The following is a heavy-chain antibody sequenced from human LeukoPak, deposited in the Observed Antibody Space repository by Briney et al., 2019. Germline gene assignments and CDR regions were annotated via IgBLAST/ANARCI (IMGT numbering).Heavy chain of an antibody. CDR3: ATTTRPDSDKGWPFFEH. CDR2: ISYTEDT. Sequence: PSETLSLTCTVSGDSLNSHYWSWIRQPPGRGPEWIAYISYTEDTNYDSSLRNRVTISIDTFRSHFSLRLSSVTAADTAVYYCATTTRPDSDKGWPFFEHWSQGTLVTVAS. V-gene: IGHV4-59*08. J-gene: IGHJ4*02. D-gene: IGHD6-6*01. CDR1: GDSLNSHY.